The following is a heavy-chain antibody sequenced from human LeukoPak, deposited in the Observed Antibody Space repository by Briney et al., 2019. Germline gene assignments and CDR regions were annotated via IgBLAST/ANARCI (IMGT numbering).Heavy chain of an antibody. J-gene: IGHJ4*02. V-gene: IGHV3-53*01. D-gene: IGHD3-22*01. Sequence: GGSLRLSCAASGFTVSSNYMSWVRQAPGKGLEWVSIIYSGGSTYYADSVKGRFTISRDNSKNTLYLQMNSLRADDTAVYYCARDPDYNDSAWGQGTLVTVSS. CDR3: ARDPDYNDSA. CDR2: IYSGGST. CDR1: GFTVSSNY.